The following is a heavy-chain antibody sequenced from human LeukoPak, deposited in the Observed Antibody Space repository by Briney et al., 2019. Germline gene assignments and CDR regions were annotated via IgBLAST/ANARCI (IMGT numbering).Heavy chain of an antibody. Sequence: SETLSLTCTVSDGSINWGWIRQPPGTGLEGIGSMSYIGSTFYNPSLKSRVTMSVDRSNIQFSLKLSSVTAADTAVYYCARLVSSGTHGYFDFWGQGTLVTVSS. V-gene: IGHV4-39*07. J-gene: IGHJ4*02. CDR1: DGSIN. CDR2: MSYIGST. D-gene: IGHD1-26*01. CDR3: ARLVSSGTHGYFDF.